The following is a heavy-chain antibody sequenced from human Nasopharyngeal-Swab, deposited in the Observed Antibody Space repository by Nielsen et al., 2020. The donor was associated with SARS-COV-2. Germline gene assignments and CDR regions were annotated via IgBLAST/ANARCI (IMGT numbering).Heavy chain of an antibody. D-gene: IGHD2-21*01. Sequence: LKISCAASGFTFSGYEMNWVRQAPGKGLEWVSYISSSGSNRYYADSVKGRFIISRDNANNSLYLQMNSLRAEDTAVYYCARGFLTYYFDYWGQGTLVTVSS. CDR3: ARGFLTYYFDY. CDR1: GFTFSGYE. V-gene: IGHV3-48*03. CDR2: ISSSGSNR. J-gene: IGHJ4*02.